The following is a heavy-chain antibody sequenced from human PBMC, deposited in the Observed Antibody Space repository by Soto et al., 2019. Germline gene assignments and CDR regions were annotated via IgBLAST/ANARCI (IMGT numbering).Heavy chain of an antibody. J-gene: IGHJ4*02. CDR1: GFTFSSYE. CDR3: ARDQDYVSGSYRYNYFDY. Sequence: LRLSCAASGFTFSSYEMNWVRQAPGKGLEWVSYISSSGSTIYYADSVKGRFTISRDNAKNSLYLQMNSLRAEDTAVYYCARDQDYVSGSYRYNYFDYWGQGTLVTVSS. V-gene: IGHV3-48*03. D-gene: IGHD3-16*02. CDR2: ISSSGSTI.